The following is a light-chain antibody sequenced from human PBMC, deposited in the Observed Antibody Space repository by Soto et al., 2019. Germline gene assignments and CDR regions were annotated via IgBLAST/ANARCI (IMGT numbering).Light chain of an antibody. CDR1: KLGDKY. CDR3: QAWDSSPVV. J-gene: IGLJ2*01. CDR2: QDS. V-gene: IGLV3-1*01. Sequence: SYELTQPPSVSVSPGQTASITCSGDKLGDKYACWYQQKPGQSPVLVIYQDSKRPSGIPERFSGSNSGNTATLTISGTQAMDEDDYYCQAWDSSPVVFGGGTKLTVL.